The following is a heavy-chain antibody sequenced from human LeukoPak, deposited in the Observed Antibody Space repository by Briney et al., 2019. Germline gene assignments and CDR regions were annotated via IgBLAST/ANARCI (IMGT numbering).Heavy chain of an antibody. D-gene: IGHD5-18*01. CDR1: GGSFSGYY. CDR3: ARLPETGAMVTRSFDY. V-gene: IGHV4-34*01. CDR2: INHSGST. Sequence: PSETLSLTCAVYGGSFSGYYWSWIRQPPGKGLEWIGLINHSGSTNYNPSLKSRVTISVDTSKNQFSLKLSSVTAADTAVYYCARLPETGAMVTRSFDYWGQGTLVTVSS. J-gene: IGHJ4*02.